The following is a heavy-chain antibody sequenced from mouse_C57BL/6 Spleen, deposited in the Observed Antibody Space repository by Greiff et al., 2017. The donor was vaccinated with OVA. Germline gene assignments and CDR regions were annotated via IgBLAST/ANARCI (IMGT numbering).Heavy chain of an antibody. Sequence: EVMLVESGAGLVKPGGSLKLSCAASGFTFSSYAMSWVRQTPEKRLEWFAYISSGGDYIYYADTVKGRFTIYRDNARNTLYLQMNSLKSEDTPMYYGTRVGSSAYYFDYWGQGTTLTVSS. CDR1: GFTFSSYA. D-gene: IGHD1-1*01. CDR3: TRVGSSAYYFDY. CDR2: ISSGGDYI. J-gene: IGHJ2*01. V-gene: IGHV5-9-1*02.